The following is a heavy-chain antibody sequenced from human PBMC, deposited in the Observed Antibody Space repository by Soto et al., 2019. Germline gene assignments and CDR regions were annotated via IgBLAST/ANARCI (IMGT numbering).Heavy chain of an antibody. CDR1: CGSIISYY. D-gene: IGHD1-26*01. V-gene: IGHV4-59*08. CDR3: AKCGVADLHNDY. J-gene: IGHJ4*02. Sequence: PSETVSLTCTFSCGSIISYYWSWIRQPPGKGLEWIGYIYYSGSTNYNPSLKSRVTISVDTSKNMLYLQMNSLTADDTAVYYCAKCGVADLHNDYWGQGTLVTVSS. CDR2: IYYSGST.